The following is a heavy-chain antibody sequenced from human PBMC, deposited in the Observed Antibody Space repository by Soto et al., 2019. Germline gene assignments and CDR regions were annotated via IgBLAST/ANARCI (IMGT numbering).Heavy chain of an antibody. CDR2: ISYDGSNK. CDR3: AKEWGEMATLYYYGMDV. D-gene: IGHD2-15*01. J-gene: IGHJ6*02. CDR1: GFTFSSYG. Sequence: GGSLRLSCAASGFTFSSYGMHWVRQAPGKGLEWVAVISYDGSNKYYADSVKGRFTISRDNSKNTLYLQMNSLRAEDTAVYYCAKEWGEMATLYYYGMDVWGQGTTVTVSS. V-gene: IGHV3-30*18.